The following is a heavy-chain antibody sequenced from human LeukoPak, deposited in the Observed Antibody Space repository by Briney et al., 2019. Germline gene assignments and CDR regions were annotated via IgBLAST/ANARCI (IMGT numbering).Heavy chain of an antibody. CDR1: GFTFSNAW. V-gene: IGHV3-15*01. CDR3: TTDPTLGYYYDSSGYRPIDY. D-gene: IGHD3-22*01. J-gene: IGHJ4*02. Sequence: GGSLRLSCAASGFTFSNAWMSWVRQAPGKGLEWVGRIKSKTDGGTTDYAAPVKGRFTISRDDSKNTLYLQMNSLKTEDTAVYYCTTDPTLGYYYDSSGYRPIDYWGQGTLVTVSS. CDR2: IKSKTDGGTT.